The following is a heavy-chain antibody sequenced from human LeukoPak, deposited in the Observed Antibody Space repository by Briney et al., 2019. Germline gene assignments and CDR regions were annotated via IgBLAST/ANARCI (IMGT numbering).Heavy chain of an antibody. CDR3: ARVRYYGSISFTFGMDV. CDR2: TYYRSKWYN. V-gene: IGHV6-1*01. CDR1: GDSVSSNSAA. J-gene: IGHJ6*02. Sequence: SQTLSLTCAISGDSVSSNSAAWNWIRQSPSRGLERLGRTYYRSKWYNDYAVSVKSRITINPDTSKNQFSLQLNSVTPEDTAVYYCARVRYYGSISFTFGMDVWGQGTTVTVSS. D-gene: IGHD3-10*01.